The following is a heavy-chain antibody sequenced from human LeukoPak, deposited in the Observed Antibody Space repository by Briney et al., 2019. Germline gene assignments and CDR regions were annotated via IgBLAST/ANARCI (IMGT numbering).Heavy chain of an antibody. V-gene: IGHV4-34*01. CDR1: GGSISNYY. Sequence: SETLSLTCTVSGGSISNYYWSWIRQPPGKGLEWIGEINHSGSTNYNPSLKSRVTISVDTSKNQFSLKLSSVTAADTAVYYCARGLRFDPWGQGTLVTVSS. J-gene: IGHJ5*02. CDR3: ARGLRFDP. CDR2: INHSGST.